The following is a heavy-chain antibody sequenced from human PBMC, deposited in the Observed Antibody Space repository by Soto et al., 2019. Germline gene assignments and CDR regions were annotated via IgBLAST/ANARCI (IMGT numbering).Heavy chain of an antibody. CDR1: GFTFSSYG. CDR2: IWYDGSNK. Sequence: GLLRLSCAASGFTFSSYGMHWVRQAPGKGLEWVAVIWYDGSNKYYADSVKGRFTISRDNSKNTLYLQMNSLRAEDTAVYYCAGGNYDILTGYYTGDAFDIWGQGTMVTVSS. D-gene: IGHD3-9*01. CDR3: AGGNYDILTGYYTGDAFDI. J-gene: IGHJ3*02. V-gene: IGHV3-33*01.